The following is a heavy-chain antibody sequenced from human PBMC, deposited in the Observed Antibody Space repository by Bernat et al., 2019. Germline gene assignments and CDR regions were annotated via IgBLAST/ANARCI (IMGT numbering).Heavy chain of an antibody. Sequence: QVQLVQSGAEVKKPGSSVKVSCKASGGTFSSYAISWVRQAPGQGLEWMGRIIPILGIANYAQKFQGRVTLTADKSTSTSYMELSSLWSEDTAVYYCARDGWELFKFWFDPGGQGTLVTVPS. CDR3: ARDGWELFKFWFDP. CDR2: IIPILGIA. D-gene: IGHD1-26*01. CDR1: GGTFSSYA. J-gene: IGHJ5*02. V-gene: IGHV1-69*04.